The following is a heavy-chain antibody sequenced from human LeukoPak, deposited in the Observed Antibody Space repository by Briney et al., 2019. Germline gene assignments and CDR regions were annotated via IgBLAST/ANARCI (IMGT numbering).Heavy chain of an antibody. CDR2: ISSSSSTI. V-gene: IGHV3-48*04. CDR3: ASFEGIAPRKRLQYSSSWYDDPDAFDI. J-gene: IGHJ3*02. CDR1: GFTFSSYA. Sequence: PGGSLRLSCAASGFTFSSYAMSWVRQAPGKGLEWVSYISSSSSTIYYADSVKGRFTISRDNAKNSLYLQMNSLRAEDTAVYYCASFEGIAPRKRLQYSSSWYDDPDAFDIWGQGTMVTVPS. D-gene: IGHD6-13*01.